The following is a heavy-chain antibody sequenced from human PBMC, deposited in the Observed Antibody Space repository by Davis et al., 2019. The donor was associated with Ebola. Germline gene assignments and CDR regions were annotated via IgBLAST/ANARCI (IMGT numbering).Heavy chain of an antibody. CDR2: MSPNSGNT. Sequence: ASVKVSCKVSGYTFTSFHINWVRQATGQGPEWMGWMSPNSGNTGYAQKFQGRITMTMNTSISTAYMELSSLTSEDTAVYYCAVRKYDFWTGDPFDPWGQGTLVTVSS. CDR3: AVRKYDFWTGDPFDP. V-gene: IGHV1-8*01. D-gene: IGHD3-3*01. J-gene: IGHJ5*02. CDR1: GYTFTSFH.